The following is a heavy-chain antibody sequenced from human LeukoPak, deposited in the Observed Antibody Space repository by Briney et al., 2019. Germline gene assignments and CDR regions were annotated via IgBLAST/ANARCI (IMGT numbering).Heavy chain of an antibody. Sequence: TGGSLRLSCAASGFTFSNTWMNWVRQAPGKGLEWVSYISSSGGTIYYADSVKGRFTISRDNAKNSLYLQMNSLRAEDTAVYYCARAVLYYYYGMDVWGQGTTVTVSS. CDR3: ARAVLYYYYGMDV. CDR1: GFTFSNTW. J-gene: IGHJ6*02. V-gene: IGHV3-48*04. CDR2: ISSSGGTI.